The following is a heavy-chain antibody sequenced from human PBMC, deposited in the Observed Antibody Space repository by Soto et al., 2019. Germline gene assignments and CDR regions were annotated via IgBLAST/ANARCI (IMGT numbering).Heavy chain of an antibody. J-gene: IGHJ4*02. V-gene: IGHV1-69*01. D-gene: IGHD1-1*01. CDR2: IIPMFRSS. CDR1: GGTFTDYA. CDR3: AKETIQVGGPNYLDY. Sequence: QVQLVQSGAEAKKPGSSVKVSCKASGGTFTDYAFSWVRQAPGQGLEWMGGIIPMFRSSNFAQKFQDRLTIFADASAGTAYMELSSLRSDDTAIYYCAKETIQVGGPNYLDYWGQGALVTVSS.